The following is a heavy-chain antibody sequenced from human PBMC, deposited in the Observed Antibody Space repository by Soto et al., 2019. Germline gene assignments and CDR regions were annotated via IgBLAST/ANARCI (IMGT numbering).Heavy chain of an antibody. Sequence: QVLLVESGGGVIQPGGSLRLSCEASGFIFGDHGMHWVRQAPGKGLEWVAGIGWEGNNIYYADSVTGRFTISRDNSKSTLYLALDSLRPEDTGIYYCENNLYAISSGHWGQGTLVTVSS. V-gene: IGHV3-30*18. CDR1: GFIFGDHG. CDR3: ENNLYAISSGH. D-gene: IGHD6-6*01. CDR2: IGWEGNNI. J-gene: IGHJ1*01.